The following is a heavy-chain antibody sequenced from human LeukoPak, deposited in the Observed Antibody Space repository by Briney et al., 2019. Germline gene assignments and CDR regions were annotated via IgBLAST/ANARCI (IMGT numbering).Heavy chain of an antibody. V-gene: IGHV1-18*01. CDR1: GYTFTSYG. CDR3: ARVVPESDILTGLSDY. Sequence: ASVKVSCKASGYTFTSYGISWVRQAPGQGLEWMGWISAYNGNTNYAQKLQGRVTMTTDTSTSTAYMELRSLRSDDTAVYYCARVVPESDILTGLSDYWGQGTLVTVSS. CDR2: ISAYNGNT. D-gene: IGHD3-9*01. J-gene: IGHJ4*02.